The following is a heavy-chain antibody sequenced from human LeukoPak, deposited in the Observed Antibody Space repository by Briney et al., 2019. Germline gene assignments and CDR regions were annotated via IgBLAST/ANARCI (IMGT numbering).Heavy chain of an antibody. J-gene: IGHJ4*02. Sequence: ASVKVSCKASGYTFTSYYMHWVRQAPGQGLELMGIINPSGGSTSYAQKFQGRVTMTRDTSTSTVYMELSSLRSEDAAVYYCARADYINPFDYWGQGTLVTVSS. CDR2: INPSGGST. D-gene: IGHD4-11*01. CDR3: ARADYINPFDY. V-gene: IGHV1-46*01. CDR1: GYTFTSYY.